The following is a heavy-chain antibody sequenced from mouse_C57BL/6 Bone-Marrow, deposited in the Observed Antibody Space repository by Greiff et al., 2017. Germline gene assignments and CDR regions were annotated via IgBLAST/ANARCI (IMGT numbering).Heavy chain of an antibody. V-gene: IGHV1-54*01. J-gene: IGHJ2*01. CDR1: GYAFTNYL. CDR3: ARLGLIDY. CDR2: INPGSGGT. D-gene: IGHD4-1*01. Sequence: VKLQESGAELVRPGTSVKVSCKASGYAFTNYLIEWVKQRPGQGLEWIGVINPGSGGTNYNEKFKGKATLTADKSSSTAYMQLSSLTSEDSAVYFCARLGLIDYWGQGTTLTVSS.